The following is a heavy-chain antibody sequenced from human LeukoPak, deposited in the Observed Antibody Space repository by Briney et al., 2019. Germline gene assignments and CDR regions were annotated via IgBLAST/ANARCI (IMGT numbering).Heavy chain of an antibody. CDR1: GYSFNSQG. Sequence: ASVKVSCKASGYSFNSQGMKWVRQAPGQGLEWMGWINTHSGNPTYAQGLSGRFVFSLDSSVSTAYLQISNLMPEDTAKYYCAREILRFDIWGQGTMVTVSS. CDR3: AREILRFDI. V-gene: IGHV7-4-1*02. CDR2: INTHSGNP. J-gene: IGHJ3*02.